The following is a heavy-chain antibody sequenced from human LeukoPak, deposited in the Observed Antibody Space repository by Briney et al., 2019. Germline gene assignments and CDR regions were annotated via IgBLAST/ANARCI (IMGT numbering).Heavy chain of an antibody. CDR3: ARPSIPSAAASALDI. D-gene: IGHD2-2*01. CDR2: IYYTGST. CDR1: GGSISTYY. J-gene: IGHJ3*02. V-gene: IGHV4-59*08. Sequence: SETLSLTCSVSGGSISTYYWTWIRQPPGKGLEWIGYIYYTGSTNYNPSLKSRATMSVDTSKSQVSLKMTSVTAADTAVYYCARPSIPSAAASALDIWGQGTMVTVS.